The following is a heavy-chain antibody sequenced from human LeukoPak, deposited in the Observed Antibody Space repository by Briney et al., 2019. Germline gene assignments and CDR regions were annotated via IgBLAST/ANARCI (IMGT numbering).Heavy chain of an antibody. CDR3: ARVDSSGYYIDY. CDR2: INHSGST. D-gene: IGHD3-22*01. J-gene: IGHJ4*02. V-gene: IGHV4-34*01. Sequence: SETLSLTCAVYGGSFSGYYWSWIRQPPGKGLEWIGEINHSGSTNYNPSLKSRVTISVDTSKNQFSLKLSSVTVADTAVYYCARVDSSGYYIDYWGQGTLVTVSS. CDR1: GGSFSGYY.